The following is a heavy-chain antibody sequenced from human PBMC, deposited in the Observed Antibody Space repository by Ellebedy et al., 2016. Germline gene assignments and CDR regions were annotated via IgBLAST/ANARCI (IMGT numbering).Heavy chain of an antibody. D-gene: IGHD6-13*01. Sequence: ASVKVSCKASGYTFTSYAMHWVRQAPGQRLEWMGWINAGNGNTKYSQKFQGRVTITRDTSASTAYMELSSLRSEDTAVYYCAREVIPAAGIQPNFDYWGQGTLVTVSS. CDR1: GYTFTSYA. V-gene: IGHV1-3*01. CDR3: AREVIPAAGIQPNFDY. CDR2: INAGNGNT. J-gene: IGHJ4*02.